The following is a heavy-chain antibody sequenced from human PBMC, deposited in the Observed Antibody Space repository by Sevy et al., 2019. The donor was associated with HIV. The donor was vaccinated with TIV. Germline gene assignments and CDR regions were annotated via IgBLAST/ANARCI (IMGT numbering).Heavy chain of an antibody. D-gene: IGHD2-15*01. CDR1: GYTFTGYY. V-gene: IGHV1-2*06. J-gene: IGHJ4*02. CDR3: ASLRPGGTDHFDY. CDR2: INPNSGGT. Sequence: ASMKVSCKASGYTFTGYYMHWVRQAPGQGLEWMGRINPNSGGTNYAQKFQGRVTMTRDTSISTAYMELSRLRSDDTAVYYCASLRPGGTDHFDYWGQRTLVTVSS.